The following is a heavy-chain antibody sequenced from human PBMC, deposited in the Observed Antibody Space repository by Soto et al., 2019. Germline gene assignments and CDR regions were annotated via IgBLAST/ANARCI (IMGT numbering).Heavy chain of an antibody. D-gene: IGHD6-13*01. CDR2: MGGSDGTT. CDR1: GFTFSSYA. J-gene: IGHJ4*02. CDR3: AKDAQHYSSPHYFDF. Sequence: GGSLRLSCVGSGFTFSSYAMSWVRQAPGKGLEWVAAMGGSDGTTFYADSVKGRFTISRDNSKNTLYLQVNSLRADDTAVYYCAKDAQHYSSPHYFDFWGRGTLVTVSS. V-gene: IGHV3-23*01.